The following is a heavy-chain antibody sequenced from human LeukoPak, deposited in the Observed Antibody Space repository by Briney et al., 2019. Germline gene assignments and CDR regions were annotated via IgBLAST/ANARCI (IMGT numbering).Heavy chain of an antibody. D-gene: IGHD2-15*01. Sequence: PSQTLSLTCTVSGGSISSGGYYWRWIRQPPGKGLEWIGYIYHSGSTYYNPSLKSRVTISVDRSKNQFSLKLSSVTAADTAVYYCARGPYCSGGSCYSLWFDPWGQGTLVTVSS. CDR2: IYHSGST. V-gene: IGHV4-30-2*01. CDR1: GGSISSGGYY. CDR3: ARGPYCSGGSCYSLWFDP. J-gene: IGHJ5*02.